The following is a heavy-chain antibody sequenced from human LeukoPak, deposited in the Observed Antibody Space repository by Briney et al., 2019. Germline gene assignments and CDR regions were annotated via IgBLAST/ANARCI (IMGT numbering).Heavy chain of an antibody. CDR1: GGSISSYY. V-gene: IGHV4-4*07. CDR3: ARVDSSGWRGYYFDY. D-gene: IGHD6-19*01. CDR2: IYTSGST. Sequence: SETLSLTCTVSGGSISSYYWSWIRQPAGKGLEWIGRIYTSGSTNYNPSLKSRVTISVDTSKNQFSLKLSSVTAADTAVYYCARVDSSGWRGYYFDYWGQGTLVTVSS. J-gene: IGHJ4*02.